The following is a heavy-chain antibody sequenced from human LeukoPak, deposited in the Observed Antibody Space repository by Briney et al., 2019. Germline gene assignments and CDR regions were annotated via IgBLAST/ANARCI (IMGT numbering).Heavy chain of an antibody. CDR3: ARGGGAHIVVVSATVVDY. CDR1: GFTFSSYA. Sequence: GGSLRLSCAASGFTFSSYAMHWVRQAPGKGLEYVSAISSNGGSTYYANSVKGRFTISRDNSKNTLYLQMGSLRAEDMAVYYCARGGGAHIVVVSATVVDYWGQGTLVTVSS. V-gene: IGHV3-64*01. D-gene: IGHD2-21*02. CDR2: ISSNGGST. J-gene: IGHJ4*02.